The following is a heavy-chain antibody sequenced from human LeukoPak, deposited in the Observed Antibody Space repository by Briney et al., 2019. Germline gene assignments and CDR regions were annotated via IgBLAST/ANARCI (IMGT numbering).Heavy chain of an antibody. CDR1: GYTFTSYG. CDR2: ISAYNGNT. D-gene: IGHD6-13*01. J-gene: IGHJ2*01. CDR3: ARSSSSWHTWYFDL. V-gene: IGHV1-18*01. Sequence: VASVKVSCKASGYTFTSYGIGWVRQAPGQGLEWMGWISAYNGNTNYAQKLQGGVTMTTDTSTSTAYMELRSLRSDDTAVYYCARSSSSWHTWYFDLWGRGTLVTVSS.